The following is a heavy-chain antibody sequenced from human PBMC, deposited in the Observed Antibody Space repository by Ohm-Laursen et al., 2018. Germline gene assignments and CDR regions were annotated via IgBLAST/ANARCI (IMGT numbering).Heavy chain of an antibody. CDR3: ARVRADSSGYKRGFDY. Sequence: GTLSLTCTVSGGSVSSDSYYWSWIRQPPGKGLEWIGYIYYSGSTNYNPSLKSRVTISVDTSKDQFSLRLSSVTAADTAVYYCARVRADSSGYKRGFDYWGQGTLVTVSS. CDR1: GGSVSSDSYY. CDR2: IYYSGST. D-gene: IGHD3-22*01. V-gene: IGHV4-61*01. J-gene: IGHJ4*02.